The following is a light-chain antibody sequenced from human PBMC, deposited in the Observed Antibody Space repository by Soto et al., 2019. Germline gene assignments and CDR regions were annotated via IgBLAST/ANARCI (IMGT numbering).Light chain of an antibody. V-gene: IGLV1-40*01. Sequence: QSVLTQPPSVSGAPGQRVTISCTGASSNIGAGFDVHWYQLLPGTAPKLLISGNNNRPSGVPDRFSGSKSGTSASLAITGLQAEDEADYYCSSYTTSNTRQIVFGTGTKVTVL. CDR1: SSNIGAGFD. CDR2: GNN. CDR3: SSYTTSNTRQIV. J-gene: IGLJ1*01.